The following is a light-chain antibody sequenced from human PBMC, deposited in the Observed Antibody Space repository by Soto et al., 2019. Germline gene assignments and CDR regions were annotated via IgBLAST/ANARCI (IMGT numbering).Light chain of an antibody. CDR2: EVT. Sequence: QSALTQPPSASGSPGQSVAISCTGTSSDIGGYNFVSWYQQHPGKAPKLMIYEVTKRPSGVPDRFSGSKSGNTATLIVSGLPAEDEADYYCSSHGGSNNPYVFGTWTKLTVL. J-gene: IGLJ1*01. V-gene: IGLV2-8*01. CDR3: SSHGGSNNPYV. CDR1: SSDIGGYNF.